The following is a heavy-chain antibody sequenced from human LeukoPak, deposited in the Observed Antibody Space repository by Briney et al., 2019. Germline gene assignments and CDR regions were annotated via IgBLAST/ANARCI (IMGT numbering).Heavy chain of an antibody. J-gene: IGHJ4*02. CDR3: ARLGYSNDDY. D-gene: IGHD4-11*01. Sequence: SETLSLTCAVYGGSFSGYYWSWICQPPGKGLEWIGEINHSGSTNYNPSLKSRVTISVDTSKNQFSLKLSSVTAADTAVYYCARLGYSNDDYWGQGTLVTVSS. V-gene: IGHV4-34*01. CDR1: GGSFSGYY. CDR2: INHSGST.